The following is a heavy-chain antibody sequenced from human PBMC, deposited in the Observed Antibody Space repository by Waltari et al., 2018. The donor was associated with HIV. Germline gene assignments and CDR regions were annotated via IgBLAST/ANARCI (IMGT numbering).Heavy chain of an antibody. CDR2: FDPEQGKT. V-gene: IGHV1-24*01. J-gene: IGHJ5*02. D-gene: IGHD2-15*01. CDR3: TTEGLYCSGGTCYSRFDP. Sequence: QVPLVQSGAAVKKPGASVKVSCKVSGYTLSELSMHWVRQAPGKGLEWMGGFDPEQGKTIYAQNFQGRVTMTEDAATDTAYMELSSLRSEDTAVYYCTTEGLYCSGGTCYSRFDPWGQGTLVTVSS. CDR1: GYTLSELS.